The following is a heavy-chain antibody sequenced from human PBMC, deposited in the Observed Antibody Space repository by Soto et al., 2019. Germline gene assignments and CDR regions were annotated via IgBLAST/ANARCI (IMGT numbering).Heavy chain of an antibody. Sequence: GGSLRLSCAASGFTFSSYSMNWVRQAPGKGLEWVSYISSSSSTIYYADSVKGRFTISRDNAKNSLYLQMNSLRAEDTAVYYCARDLCYFSGGSCLRDTHYWYQGPLGSVST. CDR2: ISSSSSTI. V-gene: IGHV3-48*01. CDR1: GFTFSSYS. D-gene: IGHD2-15*01. J-gene: IGHJ4*02. CDR3: ARDLCYFSGGSCLRDTHY.